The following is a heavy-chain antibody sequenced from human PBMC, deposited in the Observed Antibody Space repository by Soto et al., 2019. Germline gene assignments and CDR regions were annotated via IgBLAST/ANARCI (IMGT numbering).Heavy chain of an antibody. D-gene: IGHD3-10*01. CDR1: GDTFANFG. Sequence: HLVQPGPEVKRPGASITVSCKTSGDTFANFGLSWVRQAPGQGLEWMGWIATYNNNKNYAQKFQGRLTLTPDTSTSTAYMELESLGYDDTAVYYCARVVRGVVNWFDPWGQGTLVTASS. V-gene: IGHV1-18*01. J-gene: IGHJ5*02. CDR2: IATYNNNK. CDR3: ARVVRGVVNWFDP.